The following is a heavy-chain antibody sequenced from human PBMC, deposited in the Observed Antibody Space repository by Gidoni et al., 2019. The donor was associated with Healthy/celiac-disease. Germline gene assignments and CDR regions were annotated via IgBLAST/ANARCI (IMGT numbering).Heavy chain of an antibody. D-gene: IGHD3-22*01. J-gene: IGHJ4*02. CDR3: ARESLTYDSSGYYYGY. CDR1: GFTFRSYG. V-gene: IGHV3-33*01. CDR2: ICYDGSKK. Sequence: QVQLVESGGGVVQPGRSLRLSCAASGFTFRSYGMPWVRAAPATGLEGVAVICYDGSKKCYADSVKRRFTISRDNSKNTLYLQMKSLRAEATAVYYCARESLTYDSSGYYYGYWGQGTLVTVSS.